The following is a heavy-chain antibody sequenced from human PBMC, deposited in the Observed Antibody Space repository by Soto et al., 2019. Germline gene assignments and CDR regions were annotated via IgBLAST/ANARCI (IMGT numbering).Heavy chain of an antibody. CDR2: TSYDGSNK. D-gene: IGHD6-13*01. J-gene: IGHJ5*02. Sequence: GGSLRLSCAASGFTFSSYAMHWVRQAPGKGLEWVAVTSYDGSNKYNADSVKGRFTISRDNSKDTLYLQLNSLSAEDTAVYYCARNSYSSSWNWFDPWGQGTLVTVSS. CDR3: ARNSYSSSWNWFDP. CDR1: GFTFSSYA. V-gene: IGHV3-30*04.